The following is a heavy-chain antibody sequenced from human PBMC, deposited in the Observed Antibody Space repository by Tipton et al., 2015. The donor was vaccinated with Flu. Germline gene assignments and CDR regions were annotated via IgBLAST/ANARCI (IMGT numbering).Heavy chain of an antibody. J-gene: IGHJ5*02. CDR2: VYTSGNI. CDR3: ARDRNYYDSNTYFGWLDP. D-gene: IGHD3-22*01. Sequence: TLSLTCTVSGGSISGYYWSWVRQPAGRGLEWIGRVYTSGNIDDNPSLRGRITMSVDTSKNQFSLNLNSVTAADTAVYYCARDRNYYDSNTYFGWLDPWGQGTLVTVSS. CDR1: GGSISGYY. V-gene: IGHV4-4*07.